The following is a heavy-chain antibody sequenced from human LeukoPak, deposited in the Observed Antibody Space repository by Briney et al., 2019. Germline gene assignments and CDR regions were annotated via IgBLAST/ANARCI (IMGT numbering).Heavy chain of an antibody. Sequence: GRSLRLSCAASGFTFSSYAMHWVRQAPGKGLEWVAVISYDGSNKYYADSVKGRFTISRENAKNSLYLQMNSLRAGDTAVYYCARDAGWRAFDIWGQGTMVTVSS. CDR1: GFTFSSYA. CDR3: ARDAGWRAFDI. CDR2: ISYDGSNK. V-gene: IGHV3-30*14. J-gene: IGHJ3*02. D-gene: IGHD3-3*01.